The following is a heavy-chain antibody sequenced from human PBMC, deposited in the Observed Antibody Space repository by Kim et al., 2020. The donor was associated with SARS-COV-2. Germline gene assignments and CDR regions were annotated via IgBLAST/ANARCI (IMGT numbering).Heavy chain of an antibody. J-gene: IGHJ6*03. V-gene: IGHV4-34*01. Sequence: SETLSLTCALYGGSLSGYSWNWIRHPPGKGLEWIGEINHSGGTSYGPSLKSRVTLSVDTSKNQFSLRLTSVTAADTAVYFCARGHTVVVPSPILGLGPIYYYYNMDVWGRGTTVTVSS. D-gene: IGHD2-2*01. CDR1: GGSLSGYS. CDR2: INHSGGT. CDR3: ARGHTVVVPSPILGLGPIYYYYNMDV.